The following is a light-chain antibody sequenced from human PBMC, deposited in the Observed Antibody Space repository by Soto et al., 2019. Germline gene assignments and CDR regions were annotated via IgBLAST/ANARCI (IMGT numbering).Light chain of an antibody. Sequence: QSVLTQPRSVSGSPGQSVTISCTGTSSDVGGYNYVSWYQQHPGKAPKLMIYEVSKRPSGVPDRFSGSKSGNTASLTVSGLQAEDEADYYCSSYAGSNMVVFGGGTKLTVL. CDR3: SSYAGSNMVV. CDR1: SSDVGGYNY. J-gene: IGLJ2*01. CDR2: EVS. V-gene: IGLV2-8*01.